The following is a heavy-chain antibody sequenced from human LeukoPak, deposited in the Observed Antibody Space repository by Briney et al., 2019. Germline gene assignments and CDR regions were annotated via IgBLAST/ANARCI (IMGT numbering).Heavy chain of an antibody. Sequence: GGSLRLSCAACGFTFSIYAMSWVRQAQGKGLEWVSAISGSGGSTYYADSVKGRFTISRDNSKNTLYLQMNSLRAEDTAVYYCAKDLHYYDSSGFDYWGQGTLVTVSS. V-gene: IGHV3-23*01. CDR1: GFTFSIYA. J-gene: IGHJ4*02. D-gene: IGHD3-22*01. CDR3: AKDLHYYDSSGFDY. CDR2: ISGSGGST.